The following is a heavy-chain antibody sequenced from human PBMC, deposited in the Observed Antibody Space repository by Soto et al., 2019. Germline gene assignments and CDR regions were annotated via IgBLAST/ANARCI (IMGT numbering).Heavy chain of an antibody. J-gene: IGHJ6*02. CDR2: ISYDGSNK. D-gene: IGHD6-6*01. Sequence: LRLSCAASGFTFSSYAMHWVRPAPGKGLVGVPVISYDGSNKYQADSVKGRFTICRDNSKNTLYLQMNSLRAEDTAAYHPPSGYSSSSYYHCGMDVGDQGTTVAVS. CDR3: PSGYSSSSYYHCGMDV. V-gene: IGHV3-30-3*01. CDR1: GFTFSSYA.